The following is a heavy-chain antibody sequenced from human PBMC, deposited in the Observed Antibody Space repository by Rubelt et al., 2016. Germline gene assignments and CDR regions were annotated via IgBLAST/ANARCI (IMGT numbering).Heavy chain of an antibody. J-gene: IGHJ4*02. D-gene: IGHD2-2*01. Sequence: MGWISAYNGNTNYAQKLQGRVTMTTDTSTSTAYMELRSLRSDDTAVYYCARDSKYCSSTSCYARIDYWGQGTLVTVSS. CDR2: ISAYNGNT. CDR3: ARDSKYCSSTSCYARIDY. V-gene: IGHV1-18*01.